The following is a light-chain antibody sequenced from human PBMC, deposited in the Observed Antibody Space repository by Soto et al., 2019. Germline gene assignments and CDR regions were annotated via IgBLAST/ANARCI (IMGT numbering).Light chain of an antibody. CDR1: QSLSSSY. CDR3: QQFATSPLT. Sequence: ENVLTQSPGTLSLSPWERATLSCRASQSLSSSYLAWYQQKPGQAPRLLIYGASSRATGIPDRFSGSGSGTDFTLTISRLEPEDFAVYYCQQFATSPLTFGGGTKVDIK. CDR2: GAS. J-gene: IGKJ4*01. V-gene: IGKV3-20*01.